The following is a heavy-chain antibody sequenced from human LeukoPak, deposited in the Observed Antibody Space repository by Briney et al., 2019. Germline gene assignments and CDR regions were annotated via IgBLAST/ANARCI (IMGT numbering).Heavy chain of an antibody. Sequence: GGSLRLSCAASGFNFRKYWMQWVCQVPGKGLVWVSEMNPDGDYSGHSNSVRGRFTISRDNAKNTLYLQMTSLSAEDTAVYYCARSLGDWGQGTLVSVSS. CDR3: ARSLGD. CDR2: MNPDGDYS. D-gene: IGHD3-16*01. CDR1: GFNFRKYW. J-gene: IGHJ4*01. V-gene: IGHV3-74*01.